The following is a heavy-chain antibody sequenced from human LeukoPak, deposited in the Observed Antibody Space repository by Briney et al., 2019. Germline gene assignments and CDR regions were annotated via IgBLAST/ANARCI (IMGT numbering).Heavy chain of an antibody. CDR2: INHSGST. V-gene: IGHV4-34*01. Sequence: SETLSLTCAVYGGSFSGYYWSWIRQPPGKGLEWIGEINHSGSTNYNPSLKSRVTTSVDTSKNQFSLKLSSVTAADTAVYYCAAGAYYYDSWGQGTLVTVSS. D-gene: IGHD3-22*01. J-gene: IGHJ4*02. CDR3: AAGAYYYDS. CDR1: GGSFSGYY.